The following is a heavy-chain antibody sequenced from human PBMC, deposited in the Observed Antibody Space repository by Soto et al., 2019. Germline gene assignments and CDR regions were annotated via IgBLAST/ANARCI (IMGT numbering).Heavy chain of an antibody. Sequence: WASVKVSCKASGGTFSSYAISWVRQAPGQGLEWMGGIIPIFGTANYAQKFQGRVTITADESTSTAYMELSSLGSEDTAVYYCARGTDTAMATLNYYYYGMDVWGQGTTVTVSS. J-gene: IGHJ6*02. CDR1: GGTFSSYA. CDR2: IIPIFGTA. CDR3: ARGTDTAMATLNYYYYGMDV. D-gene: IGHD5-18*01. V-gene: IGHV1-69*13.